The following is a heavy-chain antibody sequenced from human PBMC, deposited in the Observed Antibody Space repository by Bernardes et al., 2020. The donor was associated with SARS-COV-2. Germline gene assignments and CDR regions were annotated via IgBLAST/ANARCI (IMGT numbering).Heavy chain of an antibody. V-gene: IGHV1-24*01. CDR1: GYTLTELS. D-gene: IGHD3-9*01. J-gene: IGHJ6*04. Sequence: ASVKVSCKVSGYTLTELSMHWVRQAPGKGLEWMGGFDPEDGETIYAQKFQGRVTMTEDTSTDTAYMELSSLRSEDTAVYYCATDQRYYDILTGRTYYYGMDVCGKGTTITVSS. CDR3: ATDQRYYDILTGRTYYYGMDV. CDR2: FDPEDGET.